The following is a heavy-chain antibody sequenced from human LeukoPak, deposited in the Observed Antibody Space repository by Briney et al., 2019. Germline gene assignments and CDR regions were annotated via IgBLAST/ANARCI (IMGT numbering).Heavy chain of an antibody. CDR2: IYYSGST. CDR3: ARQHKPRGSPFDY. Sequence: SETLSLTCTVSGGSISSYYWSWIRQPPGGGLEWIGYIYYSGSTNYNPSLKSRVTISVDTSKNQFSLKLSSVTAADTAVYYCARQHKPRGSPFDYWGQGTLVTVSS. V-gene: IGHV4-59*01. D-gene: IGHD1-26*01. J-gene: IGHJ4*02. CDR1: GGSISSYY.